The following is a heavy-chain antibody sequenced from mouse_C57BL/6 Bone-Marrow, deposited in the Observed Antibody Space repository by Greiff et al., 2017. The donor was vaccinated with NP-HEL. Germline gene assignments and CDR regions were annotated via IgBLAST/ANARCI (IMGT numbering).Heavy chain of an antibody. D-gene: IGHD1-1*01. CDR1: GYTFTSYW. V-gene: IGHV1-64*01. CDR2: IHPNSGST. CDR3: ARVGFYYYGSSYNAMDY. Sequence: QVQLQQSGAELVKPGASVKLSCKASGYTFTSYWMHWVKQRPGQGLEWIGMIHPNSGSTNYNEKFKSKATLTVDKSSSTAYMQLSSLTSEDSAVYYCARVGFYYYGSSYNAMDYWGQGTSVTVSS. J-gene: IGHJ4*01.